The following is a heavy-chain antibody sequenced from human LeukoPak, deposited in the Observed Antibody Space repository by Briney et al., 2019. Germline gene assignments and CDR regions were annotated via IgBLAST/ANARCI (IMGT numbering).Heavy chain of an antibody. CDR3: ARDSENYSYGQFDY. D-gene: IGHD5-18*01. V-gene: IGHV3-30-3*01. J-gene: IGHJ4*02. CDR2: ISYDGSDK. CDR1: GFTFSSYW. Sequence: GGSLRLSCAASGFTFSSYWRSWVRQAPGKGLEWVAVISYDGSDKYYADSVKGRFTISRDNSKNTLYLQMDSLRADDTAVYFCARDSENYSYGQFDYWGQGTLVAVSS.